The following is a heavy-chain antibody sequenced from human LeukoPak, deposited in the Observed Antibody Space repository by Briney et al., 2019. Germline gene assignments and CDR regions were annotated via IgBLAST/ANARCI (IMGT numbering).Heavy chain of an antibody. D-gene: IGHD4-23*01. Sequence: SETLSLTCTVSGGSISSYYWSWIRLPAGKGLEWIGRIYTSGSTNYNPSLKSRVTMSVDTSKNQFSLKLSSVTAADTAVYYCARGSEVVTPHDAFDIWGQGTMVTASS. J-gene: IGHJ3*02. V-gene: IGHV4-4*07. CDR2: IYTSGST. CDR1: GGSISSYY. CDR3: ARGSEVVTPHDAFDI.